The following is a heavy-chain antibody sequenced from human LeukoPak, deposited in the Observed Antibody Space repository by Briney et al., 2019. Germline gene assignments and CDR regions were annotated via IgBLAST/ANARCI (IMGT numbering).Heavy chain of an antibody. D-gene: IGHD3-22*01. Sequence: GGSLRLSCAASGFTFSSYSMNWVRQAPGKGLEWVAVISYDGSNKYYADSVKGRFTISRDNSKNTLYLQMNSLRAEDTAVYYCAKDPQYYYDSSGYLDPWGQGTLVTVSS. J-gene: IGHJ5*02. CDR1: GFTFSSYS. CDR3: AKDPQYYYDSSGYLDP. CDR2: ISYDGSNK. V-gene: IGHV3-30*18.